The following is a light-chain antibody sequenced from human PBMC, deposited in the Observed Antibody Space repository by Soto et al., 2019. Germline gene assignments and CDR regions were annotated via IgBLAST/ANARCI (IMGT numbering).Light chain of an antibody. CDR2: AAS. CDR1: QSIYKW. Sequence: DIQMTQSPSSVSASIGDRVTISCRASQSIYKWLVWYQQKPGKAPKLLIYAASSLQSGVPSRFSGSGYWTDFTLTISSLQPEDFATYYCQQADIFPLSFGGGTKVEI. J-gene: IGKJ4*02. CDR3: QQADIFPLS. V-gene: IGKV1-12*01.